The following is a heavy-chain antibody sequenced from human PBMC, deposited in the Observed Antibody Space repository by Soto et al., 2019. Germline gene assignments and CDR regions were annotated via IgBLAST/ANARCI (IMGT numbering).Heavy chain of an antibody. J-gene: IGHJ6*02. D-gene: IGHD3-22*01. V-gene: IGHV4-61*01. CDR1: GGSVSSGSYY. CDR3: ERDVRRYYDSSGYFYDYYGMDV. Sequence: PSETLSLTCTVSGGSVSSGSYYWSWILQPPRKGLEGIGYIYYSGSTNYNPSLKSRVTISLDTSKNQFSLKLSSVTAADTAVYYCERDVRRYYDSSGYFYDYYGMDVWGQGTTVTVSS. CDR2: IYYSGST.